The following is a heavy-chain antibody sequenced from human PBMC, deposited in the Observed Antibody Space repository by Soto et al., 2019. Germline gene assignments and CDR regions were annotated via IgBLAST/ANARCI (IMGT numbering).Heavy chain of an antibody. J-gene: IGHJ4*02. CDR1: GYTFSSYA. V-gene: IGHV1-3*01. D-gene: IGHD7-27*01. CDR3: ARDTGDGTFDF. CDR2: INAGYGNT. Sequence: QVHLVQSGAEVRKPGASVKVSCKASGYTFSSYAMHWVRQAPGQRLEWMGWINAGYGNTKSSQKFQDRLTISRDTSASTAYMELTSLRSEDTAVYYCARDTGDGTFDFWGQGTLGTVS.